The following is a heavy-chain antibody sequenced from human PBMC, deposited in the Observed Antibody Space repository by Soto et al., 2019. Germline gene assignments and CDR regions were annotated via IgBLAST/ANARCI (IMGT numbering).Heavy chain of an antibody. CDR2: MNPNSGNT. V-gene: IGHV1-8*01. CDR3: ARGGVFFFAAPTNPFDY. CDR1: GYTFTSYD. D-gene: IGHD3-10*01. Sequence: QVQLVQSGAEVKKPGASVKVSCKASGYTFTSYDINWVRQATGQGLEWMGWMNPNSGNTGYAQKFQGRVTMTRKTSISTAYMELRSLRSEDTAVYYCARGGVFFFAAPTNPFDYWGQGTLVTVSS. J-gene: IGHJ4*02.